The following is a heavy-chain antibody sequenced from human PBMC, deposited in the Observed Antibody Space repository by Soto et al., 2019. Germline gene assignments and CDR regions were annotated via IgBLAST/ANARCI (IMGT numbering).Heavy chain of an antibody. V-gene: IGHV3-33*01. CDR2: IWYDGINK. D-gene: IGHD3-22*01. CDR3: AREVYPPNGNSGYVDF. CDR1: GFTFSSNG. Sequence: QVQLVESGGGVVQPGRSLRLSCAASGFTFSSNGMHWVRQAPGKGLEWVAVIWYDGINKYYGDSVKGRFTISRDNSKSTVYLQMNSLRAEDTAVYYCAREVYPPNGNSGYVDFWGQGTLVTVSS. J-gene: IGHJ4*02.